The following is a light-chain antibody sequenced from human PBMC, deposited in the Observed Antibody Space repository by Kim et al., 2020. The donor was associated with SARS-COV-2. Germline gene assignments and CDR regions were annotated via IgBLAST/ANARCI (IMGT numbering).Light chain of an antibody. V-gene: IGLV1-40*01. J-gene: IGLJ2*01. CDR2: GNS. Sequence: VTISCNGSSSNIGAGYDVHWYQQLPGTAPKLLIYGNSNRPSGVPDRFSGSKSGTSASLAITGLQAEDEADYYCQSYDSSLSGSGVVFGGGTKVTVL. CDR3: QSYDSSLSGSGVV. CDR1: SSNIGAGYD.